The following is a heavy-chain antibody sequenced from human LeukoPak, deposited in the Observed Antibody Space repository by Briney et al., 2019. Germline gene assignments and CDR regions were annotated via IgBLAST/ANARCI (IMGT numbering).Heavy chain of an antibody. CDR2: INHSGST. D-gene: IGHD6-19*01. Sequence: SQTLSLTCAVYGGSFSGYYWSWIRQPPGKGLEWIGEINHSGSTNYNPSLKSRVTISVDTSKNQFSLKLSSVTAADTAVYYCARRYSSGWYGYWGQGTLGTVSS. J-gene: IGHJ4*02. CDR3: ARRYSSGWYGY. V-gene: IGHV4-34*01. CDR1: GGSFSGYY.